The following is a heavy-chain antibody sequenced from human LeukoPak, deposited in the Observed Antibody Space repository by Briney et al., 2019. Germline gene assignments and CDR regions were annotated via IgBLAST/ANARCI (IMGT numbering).Heavy chain of an antibody. CDR2: ISSSSATI. CDR3: ARGRDLFDS. J-gene: IGHJ4*02. Sequence: QAGGSLRLSCATSGFTFVDYGLSWVRRAPGKGLEWISYISSSSATIYYADSVKGRFTISRDNAKNSLYLQMNSLRAEDTAVYYCARGRDLFDSWGQGTLVIVSS. CDR1: GFTFVDYG. V-gene: IGHV3-48*04.